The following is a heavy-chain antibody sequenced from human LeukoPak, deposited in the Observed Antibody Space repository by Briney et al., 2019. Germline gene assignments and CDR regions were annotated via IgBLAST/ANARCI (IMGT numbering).Heavy chain of an antibody. CDR3: AKALGGWQQLVSDY. V-gene: IGHV3-30*18. CDR2: ISYDGSNK. CDR1: GFTFSSYG. J-gene: IGHJ4*02. Sequence: GGSLRLSCAASGFTFSSYGMHWVRQAPGKGLEWVAVISYDGSNKYYADSVKGRFTISRDNSKNTLYLQMNSLRAEDTAVYYCAKALGGWQQLVSDYWGQGTLVTVSS. D-gene: IGHD6-13*01.